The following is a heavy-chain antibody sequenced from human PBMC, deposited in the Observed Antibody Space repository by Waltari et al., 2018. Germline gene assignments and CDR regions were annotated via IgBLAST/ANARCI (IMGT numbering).Heavy chain of an antibody. CDR1: GGSISSGGSY. Sequence: QVQLQESGPGLVKPSQTLSLTCTVSGGSISSGGSYWSGIRQHPGKGLEWIGYIYYSGSTYYNPSLKSRVTISVDTSKNQFSLKLSSVTAADTAVYYCARDQSSGYFGYWGQGTLVTVSS. CDR2: IYYSGST. J-gene: IGHJ4*02. CDR3: ARDQSSGYFGY. V-gene: IGHV4-31*03. D-gene: IGHD3-22*01.